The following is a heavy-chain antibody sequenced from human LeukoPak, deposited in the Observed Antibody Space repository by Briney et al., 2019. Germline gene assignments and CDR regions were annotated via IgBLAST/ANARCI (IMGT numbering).Heavy chain of an antibody. CDR3: AKGAPYYYDSSGYYIDY. CDR2: INPHSGGT. V-gene: IGHV1-2*02. CDR1: GYTFTDYY. D-gene: IGHD3-22*01. Sequence: ASVKVSCKASGYTFTDYYMHWVRQAPGQGLEWMGWINPHSGGTDHAQKFQGRVTMTRDTSISTAYMELSRLRSDDTAVYYCAKGAPYYYDSSGYYIDYWGQGTLVTVSS. J-gene: IGHJ4*02.